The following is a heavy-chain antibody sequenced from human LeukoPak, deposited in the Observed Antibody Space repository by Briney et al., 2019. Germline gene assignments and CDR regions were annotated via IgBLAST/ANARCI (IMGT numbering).Heavy chain of an antibody. D-gene: IGHD2-2*01. CDR1: GGSISSYY. CDR2: IYYSGST. CDR3: ARDYCSSTSCFSSWFDP. Sequence: SETLSLTCTVSGGSISSYYWSWIRQPPGKGLEWIGYIYYSGSTNYNPSPKSRVTISVDTSKNQFSLKLSSVTAADTAVYYCARDYCSSTSCFSSWFDPWGQGTLVTVSS. J-gene: IGHJ5*02. V-gene: IGHV4-59*01.